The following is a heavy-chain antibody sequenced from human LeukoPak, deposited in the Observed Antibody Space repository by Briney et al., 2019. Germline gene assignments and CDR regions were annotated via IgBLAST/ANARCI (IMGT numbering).Heavy chain of an antibody. J-gene: IGHJ4*02. D-gene: IGHD7-27*01. CDR3: ARGPPNWGYDY. V-gene: IGHV1-8*01. Sequence: ASVKVSCKASEYTFTSYDFNWVRQATGQRPEWMGWMSPNSGDTGYAQKFQDRVTMTRNTSISTAYMELSSLRSDDTAVYYCARGPPNWGYDYWGPGTLVTVSS. CDR2: MSPNSGDT. CDR1: EYTFTSYD.